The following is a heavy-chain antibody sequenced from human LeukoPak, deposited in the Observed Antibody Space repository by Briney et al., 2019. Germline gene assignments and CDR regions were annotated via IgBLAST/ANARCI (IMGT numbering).Heavy chain of an antibody. CDR3: AKYSHSSGPRSFDY. Sequence: GGSLRLSCAASGFTFNNYAMTWVRQAPGKGLEWVSTISGSGGIAYYADSVRGRFTVSRDNSKNTLFLQMSSLRAEDTAIYYCAKYSHSSGPRSFDYWGQGTLVTVSS. V-gene: IGHV3-23*01. J-gene: IGHJ4*02. CDR1: GFTFNNYA. D-gene: IGHD3-22*01. CDR2: ISGSGGIA.